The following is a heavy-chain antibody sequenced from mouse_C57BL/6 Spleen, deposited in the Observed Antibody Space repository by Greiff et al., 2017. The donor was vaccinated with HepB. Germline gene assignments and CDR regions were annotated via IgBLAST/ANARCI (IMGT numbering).Heavy chain of an antibody. J-gene: IGHJ3*01. V-gene: IGHV14-3*01. CDR1: GFNIKNTY. CDR2: IDPANGNT. CDR3: ATYSSGYDLSWFAY. D-gene: IGHD3-2*02. Sequence: VQLKESVAELVRPGASVKLSCTASGFNIKNTYMHWVKQRPEQGLEWIGRIDPANGNTKYAPKFQGKATITADTSSNTAYLQLSSLTSEDTAIYYCATYSSGYDLSWFAYWGQGTLVNVSA.